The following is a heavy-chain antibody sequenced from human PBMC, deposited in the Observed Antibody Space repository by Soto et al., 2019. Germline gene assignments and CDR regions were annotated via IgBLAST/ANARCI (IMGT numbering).Heavy chain of an antibody. CDR1: GGSINNNY. V-gene: IGHV4-59*12. Sequence: PSETLSLTCTVSGGSINNNYWSWIRQTPGKGLEWIANIYHSGRSNYNPSLKSRVIISVDTPNNQFSLTLTSVTAADTAVYYCAKGGLDGRGDWFDPWGQGTPVTVSS. CDR2: IYHSGRS. CDR3: AKGGLDGRGDWFDP. J-gene: IGHJ5*02. D-gene: IGHD3-16*01.